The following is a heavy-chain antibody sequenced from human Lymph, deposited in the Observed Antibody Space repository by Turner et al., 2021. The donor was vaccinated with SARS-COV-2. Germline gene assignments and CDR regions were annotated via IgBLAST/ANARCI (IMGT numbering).Heavy chain of an antibody. CDR3: AKDPGYCSGGSCYSRTYFDF. CDR2: SSGDGGGT. CDR1: ESPFDNYA. D-gene: IGHD2-15*01. V-gene: IGHV3-43*02. Sequence: EVQLVESVGGVVQRGGSERPPGAASESPFDNYAMHWVRQAPGKGLEWVSLSSGDGGGTYYADSVKGRFTISRDNSKNSLSLQMNSLRAEDTALYYCAKDPGYCSGGSCYSRTYFDFWGQGTLVTVSA. J-gene: IGHJ4*02.